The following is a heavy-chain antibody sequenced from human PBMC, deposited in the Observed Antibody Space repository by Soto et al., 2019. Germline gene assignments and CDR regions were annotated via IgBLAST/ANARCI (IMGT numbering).Heavy chain of an antibody. V-gene: IGHV3-23*01. CDR3: AKYGTSSWYSAFDY. J-gene: IGHJ4*02. Sequence: PGGSLRLSCAASGFTFSSYAMSWVRQAPGKGLEWVSAISGSGGSTYHADSVKGRFTISRDNSKNTLSLQMNSLRAEDTAVYYCAKYGTSSWYSAFDYWGQGTLVTVSS. D-gene: IGHD6-13*01. CDR1: GFTFSSYA. CDR2: ISGSGGST.